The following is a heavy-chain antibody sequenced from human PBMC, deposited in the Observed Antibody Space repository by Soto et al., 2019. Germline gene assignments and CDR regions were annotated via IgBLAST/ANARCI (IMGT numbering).Heavy chain of an antibody. CDR3: ARGRKYGDSYFDY. Sequence: EVQLVESGGGLVKPGGSLRLSCAASGFTFSSYSMNWVRQAPGKGLEWVSSISSSSSYIYYADSVKGRFTISRDNAKNSLYLQMNSLRAEDTAVYYCARGRKYGDSYFDYWGQGTLVTVSS. V-gene: IGHV3-21*01. D-gene: IGHD4-17*01. CDR2: ISSSSSYI. J-gene: IGHJ4*02. CDR1: GFTFSSYS.